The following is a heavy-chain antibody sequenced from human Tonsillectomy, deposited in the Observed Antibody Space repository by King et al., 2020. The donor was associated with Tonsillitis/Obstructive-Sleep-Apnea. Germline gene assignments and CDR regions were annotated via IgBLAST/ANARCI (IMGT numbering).Heavy chain of an antibody. J-gene: IGHJ3*02. CDR3: STRRQGGWNILGGAFDS. V-gene: IGHV1-24*01. D-gene: IGHD1/OR15-1a*01. Sequence: QLVQSGAEVKKPGASVKVSCKVSGYTLTELSMHWVRQAPGKGLEWMGGFDPEDGETIYAQKFQGRVTITEDTSTDTAYMELSSLKSEETAVYYCSTRRQGGWNILGGAFDSWGQGTMVTVSS. CDR1: GYTLTELS. CDR2: FDPEDGET.